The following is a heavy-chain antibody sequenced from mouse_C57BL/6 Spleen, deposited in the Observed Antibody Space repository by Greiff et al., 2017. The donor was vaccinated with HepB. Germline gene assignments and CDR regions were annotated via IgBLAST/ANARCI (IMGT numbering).Heavy chain of an antibody. CDR1: GYAFSSSW. D-gene: IGHD1-1*01. V-gene: IGHV1-82*01. J-gene: IGHJ1*03. CDR2: IYPGDGDT. CDR3: AGWGSYGYFDV. Sequence: QVQLKESGPELVKPGASVKISCKASGYAFSSSWMNWVKQRPGKGLEWIGRIYPGDGDTNYNGKFKGQATLTADKSSSTAYMQRSSLTSEDSAVYFCAGWGSYGYFDVWGTGTTVTVSS.